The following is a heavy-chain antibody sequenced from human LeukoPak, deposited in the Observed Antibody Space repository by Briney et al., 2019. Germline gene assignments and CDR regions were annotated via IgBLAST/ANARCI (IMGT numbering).Heavy chain of an antibody. V-gene: IGHV1-24*01. J-gene: IGHJ4*02. Sequence: ASVKVSCKVSGYTLTELSMHWVRQAPGKGLEWMGGFDPEDGETIYAQKFQGRVTMTEDTSTDTAYMELSSLRSEDTAVYYCARSEGLYYYDSSGYLNPPPGGYWGQGTLVTVSS. CDR1: GYTLTELS. CDR2: FDPEDGET. D-gene: IGHD3-22*01. CDR3: ARSEGLYYYDSSGYLNPPPGGY.